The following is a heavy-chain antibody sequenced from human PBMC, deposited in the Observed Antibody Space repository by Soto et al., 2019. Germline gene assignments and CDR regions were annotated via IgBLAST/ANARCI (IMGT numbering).Heavy chain of an antibody. CDR2: IIPIFGTA. V-gene: IGHV1-69*01. CDR3: ARDSPATVTTSALDY. J-gene: IGHJ4*02. Sequence: QVQLVQSGAEVKKPGSSVKVSCKASGGTFSSYAISWVRQAPGQGLEWMGGIIPIFGTANYAQKFQGRVTITADESTSTAYMEPSSLRSEDTAVYYCARDSPATVTTSALDYWGQGTLVTVSS. CDR1: GGTFSSYA. D-gene: IGHD4-17*01.